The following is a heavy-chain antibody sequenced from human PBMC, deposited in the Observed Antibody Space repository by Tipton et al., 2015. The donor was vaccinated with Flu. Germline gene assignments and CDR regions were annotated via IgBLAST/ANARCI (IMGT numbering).Heavy chain of an antibody. CDR1: GFTVSSNY. V-gene: IGHV3-53*01. Sequence: SLRLSCAASGFTVSSNYMSWVRQAPGKGLEWVSVIYSGGSTYYADSVKGRFTISRDNSKNTLYLQMNSLRAEDTAVYYCARDYLYSSPSGRYYYGMDVWGQGTTVPASS. D-gene: IGHD6-6*01. CDR2: IYSGGST. CDR3: ARDYLYSSPSGRYYYGMDV. J-gene: IGHJ6*02.